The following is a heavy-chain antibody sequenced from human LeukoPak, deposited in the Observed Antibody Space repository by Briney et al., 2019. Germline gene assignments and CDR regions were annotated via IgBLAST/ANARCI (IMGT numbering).Heavy chain of an antibody. CDR3: AREEGGKLGIDYYFDY. V-gene: IGHV3-21*01. Sequence: PGGSLRLSCAASGFTFSSYSMNWVRQAPGKGLEWVSSISSSSSNIYYADSVKGRFTISRDNAKNSLYLQMNSLRAEDTAMYYCAREEGGKLGIDYYFDYWGQGTLVTVSS. CDR2: ISSSSSNI. D-gene: IGHD7-27*01. CDR1: GFTFSSYS. J-gene: IGHJ4*02.